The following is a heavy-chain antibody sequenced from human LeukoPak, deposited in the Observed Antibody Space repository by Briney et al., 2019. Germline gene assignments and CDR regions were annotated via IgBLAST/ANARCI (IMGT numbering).Heavy chain of an antibody. CDR1: GFTSTRYD. CDR2: ITIGSSYI. D-gene: IGHD1-26*01. V-gene: IGHV3-21*01. CDR3: ARHLYSGSYGNYYYYFMDV. Sequence: VRSLSLSCAASGFTSTRYDMKRGRQAPGERVWRVSSITIGSSYINYADSAKGRFTISRDNAKNSLYLQCNILPAEATPVYYFARHLYSGSYGNYYYYFMDVGGKGTTVAIS. J-gene: IGHJ6*03.